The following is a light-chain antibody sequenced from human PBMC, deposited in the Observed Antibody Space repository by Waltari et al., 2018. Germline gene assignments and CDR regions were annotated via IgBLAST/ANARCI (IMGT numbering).Light chain of an antibody. CDR3: QSYDRSLSGWV. V-gene: IGLV1-40*01. CDR2: ANN. J-gene: IGLJ3*02. CDR1: SSNIGTNYD. Sequence: QSVLTQPHSVSGAPGQRVTISCTGRSSNIGTNYDVHWYQHLPGTAPKLLIYANNNRPSGVPDRFSGSKSGTSASLAITGLQAEDESDYYCQSYDRSLSGWVFGGGTKLTVL.